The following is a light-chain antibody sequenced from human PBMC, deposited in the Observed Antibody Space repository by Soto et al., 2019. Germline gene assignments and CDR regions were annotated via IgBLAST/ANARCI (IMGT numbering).Light chain of an antibody. CDR3: QQRSNWPPHT. Sequence: IVLRQSPGTLSLSPGERATLSCRAGQSVSSNYLAWYQQKPGQAPRLLIYAASSRATGIPDRFSGSGSGTDFTLTISRLEPEDFAVYYCQQRSNWPPHTFGGGTKVDIK. CDR2: AAS. V-gene: IGKV3D-20*02. CDR1: QSVSSNY. J-gene: IGKJ4*01.